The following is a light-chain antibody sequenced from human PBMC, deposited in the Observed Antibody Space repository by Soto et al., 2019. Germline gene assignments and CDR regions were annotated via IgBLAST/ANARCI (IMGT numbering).Light chain of an antibody. CDR1: QAIGVY. J-gene: IGKJ4*01. CDR2: AAS. V-gene: IGKV1-27*01. Sequence: DIQVTQSPSSLSASLGDRVTITCRANQAIGVYLAWFQQQPGKVPKLLIYAASALQSGVPSRFSGSGSGTDFTINISSLQPEDIATYDRQKYHSAPLTFGGGTKVEI. CDR3: QKYHSAPLT.